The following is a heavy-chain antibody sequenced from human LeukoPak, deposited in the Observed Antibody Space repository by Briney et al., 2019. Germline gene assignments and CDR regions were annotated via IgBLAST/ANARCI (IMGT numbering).Heavy chain of an antibody. CDR2: IDQSGTT. CDR3: ARVRQYYFGYCCFDS. J-gene: IGHJ4*02. D-gene: IGHD2/OR15-2a*01. V-gene: IGHV4-34*01. CDR1: AGSFSGYY. Sequence: SETLSLTCVVYAGSFSGYYWSWIRQPPREGLEWIGEIDQSGTTNYNPSLKSRVSISVDTSKKQFSLTLTSMTAADTAVYYCARVRQYYFGYCCFDSWGQGTMVAVSS.